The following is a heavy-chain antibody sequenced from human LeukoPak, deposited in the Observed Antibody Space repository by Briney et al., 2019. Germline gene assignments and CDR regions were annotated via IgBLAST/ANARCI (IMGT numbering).Heavy chain of an antibody. CDR2: ISSSSSTI. CDR3: ARDPAATLVFN. D-gene: IGHD2-15*01. Sequence: GGSPRLSCAASGFTFSSYSMNWVRQAPGKGLEWVSYISSSSSTIYYADSVKGRFTISRDNAKNTLYLQMNSLRAKDTAVYYCARDPAATLVFNWGQGTLVTVSS. CDR1: GFTFSSYS. V-gene: IGHV3-48*04. J-gene: IGHJ4*02.